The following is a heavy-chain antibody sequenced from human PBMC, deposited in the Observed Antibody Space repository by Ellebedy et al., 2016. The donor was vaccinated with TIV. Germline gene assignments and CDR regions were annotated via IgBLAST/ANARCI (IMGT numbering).Heavy chain of an antibody. D-gene: IGHD3-10*01. CDR1: GDSIGSVRHS. V-gene: IGHV4-39*07. CDR3: ARVGLRFGELSTWKWFDP. CDR2: IYHSETT. J-gene: IGHJ5*02. Sequence: SETLSLTCTVSGDSIGSVRHSWGWIRQPPGKGLEWVGSIYHSETTYYNPSLKSRVTISVDTSKNQFSLKLNSVTAADTAGYFCARVGLRFGELSTWKWFDPWGQGTLVTVSS.